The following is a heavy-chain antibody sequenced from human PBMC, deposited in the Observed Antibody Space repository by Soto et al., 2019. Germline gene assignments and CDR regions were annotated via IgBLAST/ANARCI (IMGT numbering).Heavy chain of an antibody. CDR1: GYTFTSYG. J-gene: IGHJ4*02. CDR3: ARDRYMHDYGDYVQRDFDY. D-gene: IGHD4-17*01. CDR2: ISAYNGNT. Sequence: QVQLVQSGAEVKKPGASVKVSCKASGYTFTSYGISWVRQAPGQGLEWMGWISAYNGNTNYAQKLQGRVTMTTDTSTSTAYMELRRLRSDDTAVYYCARDRYMHDYGDYVQRDFDYWGQGTLVTVSS. V-gene: IGHV1-18*01.